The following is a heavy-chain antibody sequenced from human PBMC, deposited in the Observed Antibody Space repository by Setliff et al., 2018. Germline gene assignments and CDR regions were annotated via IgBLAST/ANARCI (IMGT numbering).Heavy chain of an antibody. Sequence: SETLSLSCAASGFAFNTYSINWVRQPPGKGLEWIGSIYYSGSTYYNPSLKSRVTISVDTSKNQFSLKLSSVTAADTAVFYCARLSGYYFDYWGQGTLVTVSS. CDR1: GFAFNTYSIN. D-gene: IGHD3-22*01. CDR2: IYYSGST. V-gene: IGHV4-39*01. J-gene: IGHJ4*02. CDR3: ARLSGYYFDY.